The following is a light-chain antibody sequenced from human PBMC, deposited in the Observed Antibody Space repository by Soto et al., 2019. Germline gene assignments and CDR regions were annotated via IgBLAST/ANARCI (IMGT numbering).Light chain of an antibody. CDR2: GAS. J-gene: IGKJ1*01. CDR1: QSVSSN. Sequence: DIVMTRSPGTLSLSPGDRATLSCRASQSVSSNLARYQQIPGQAPRLLIYGASTRATGIPARFRGSGSGTEFTLAISSLQSQDCAVYYCQQYKYWPKTFGLETKEEIE. V-gene: IGKV3-15*01. CDR3: QQYKYWPKT.